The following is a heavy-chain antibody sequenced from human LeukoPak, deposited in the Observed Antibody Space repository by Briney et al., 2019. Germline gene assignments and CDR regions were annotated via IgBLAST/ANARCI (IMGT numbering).Heavy chain of an antibody. J-gene: IGHJ5*02. CDR3: ARGTVVTPGSS. CDR1: GGSISSSSYY. V-gene: IGHV4-61*05. D-gene: IGHD4-23*01. CDR2: IYYSGST. Sequence: SETLSLTCTVSGGSISSSSYYWGWIRQPPGKGLEWIGYIYYSGSTNYNPSLKSRVTISVETSKNQFSLKLSSVTAADTAVYYCARGTVVTPGSSWGQGTLVTVSS.